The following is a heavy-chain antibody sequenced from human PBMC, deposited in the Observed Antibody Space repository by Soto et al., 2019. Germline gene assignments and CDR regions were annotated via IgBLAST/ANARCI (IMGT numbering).Heavy chain of an antibody. V-gene: IGHV4-4*07. J-gene: IGHJ5*02. CDR2: IQHTGNT. CDR1: GASIRSYH. D-gene: IGHD3-16*01. Sequence: SETLSLTCAVSGASIRSYHWSFLRQPAGKGLEWIGRIQHTGNTNYNPSLKSRVTTSADPSKNQISLKMTSVTAADTAVYFCAKDVSSRRWFDPWGQGVRATVSS. CDR3: AKDVSSRRWFDP.